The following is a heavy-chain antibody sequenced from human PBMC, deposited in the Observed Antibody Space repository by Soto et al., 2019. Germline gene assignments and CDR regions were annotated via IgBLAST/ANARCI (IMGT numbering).Heavy chain of an antibody. Sequence: ASVKVSCKASGYTFTSYAMHWVRQAPGQRLEWMGWINAGNGNTKYSQKFQGRVTITRDTSASTAYMELSSLRSEDTAVYYCARDPYSSSVFYYYYYGMDVWGQGTTVTVSS. CDR2: INAGNGNT. V-gene: IGHV1-3*01. D-gene: IGHD6-13*01. CDR1: GYTFTSYA. J-gene: IGHJ6*02. CDR3: ARDPYSSSVFYYYYYGMDV.